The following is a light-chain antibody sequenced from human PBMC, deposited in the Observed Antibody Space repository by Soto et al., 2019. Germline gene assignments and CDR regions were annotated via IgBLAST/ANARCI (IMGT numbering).Light chain of an antibody. V-gene: IGLV2-23*01. CDR1: SSDVGSYNL. CDR2: EGS. CDR3: CSYAGSSTYG. Sequence: QSALTQPASVSGSPGQSITISCTGTSSDVGSYNLVSWYQQHPGKAPKLMIYEGSKRPSGVSNSFSGSKSGNKASLTNSGLQAEDEADYYCCSYAGSSTYGFGTGTKVTVL. J-gene: IGLJ1*01.